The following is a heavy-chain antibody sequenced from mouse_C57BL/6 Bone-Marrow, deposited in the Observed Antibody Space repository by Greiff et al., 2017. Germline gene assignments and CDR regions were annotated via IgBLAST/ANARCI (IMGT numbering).Heavy chain of an antibody. CDR2: ISSGSSTI. CDR3: AGAGSQAWFAY. CDR1: GFTFSDYG. Sequence: DVQLVESGGGLVKPGGSLKLSCAASGFTFSDYGMHWVRQAPEKGLEWVAYISSGSSTIYYADTVKGRFTISRDNAKNTLFLQMTSLRSEDTAMYYCAGAGSQAWFAYWGQGTLVTVSA. V-gene: IGHV5-17*01. J-gene: IGHJ3*01. D-gene: IGHD1-1*01.